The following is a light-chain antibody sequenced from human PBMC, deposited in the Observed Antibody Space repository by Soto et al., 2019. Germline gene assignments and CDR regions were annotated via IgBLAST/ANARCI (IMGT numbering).Light chain of an antibody. Sequence: EIVMTQSPATLSVSPGERATLSCRASQSISSNVAWYQQKPGQAPRLLISGASTRATGIPARFSGSGSGTDFTLTISSLQSEDFAVYYCQQFHDWPMTFGPGTKVDIK. CDR3: QQFHDWPMT. J-gene: IGKJ3*01. CDR2: GAS. CDR1: QSISSN. V-gene: IGKV3-15*01.